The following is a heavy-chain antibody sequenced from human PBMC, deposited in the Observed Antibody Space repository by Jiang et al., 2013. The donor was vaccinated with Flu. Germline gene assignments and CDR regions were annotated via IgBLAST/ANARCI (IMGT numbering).Heavy chain of an antibody. D-gene: IGHD5-18*01. Sequence: SYAQKFQGRVTMTRDTSTSTVYMELSSLRSEDTAVYYCARDDDSYPSGYWGQGTLVTVSS. CDR3: ARDDDSYPSGY. J-gene: IGHJ4*02. V-gene: IGHV1-46*01.